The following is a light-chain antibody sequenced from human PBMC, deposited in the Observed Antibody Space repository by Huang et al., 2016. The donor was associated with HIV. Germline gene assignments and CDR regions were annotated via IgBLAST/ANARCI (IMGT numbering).Light chain of an antibody. V-gene: IGKV3-11*01. CDR1: QSIGSY. Sequence: EIVLTQSPATLSLSPGEGATLSCRASQSIGSYLAWYQQRPGQAPRLLIYDASVRATCIPARFSGRWSGTDFTLTISSLEPEDFAVYYCQQRNNWPPWTFGQGTKVELK. CDR2: DAS. CDR3: QQRNNWPPWT. J-gene: IGKJ1*01.